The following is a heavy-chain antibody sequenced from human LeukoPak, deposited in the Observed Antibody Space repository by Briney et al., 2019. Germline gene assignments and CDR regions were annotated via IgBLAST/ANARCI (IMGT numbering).Heavy chain of an antibody. Sequence: GGSLRLSCAASGFTFRNHGMHWVRQAPGKGLEWVAVIWYDGSIQYYADSVKGRFTISRDNSENTVSLQMNSLRAEDTAVYYCASGVLGYSSGWVDYWGQGTLVTVSS. CDR2: IWYDGSIQ. V-gene: IGHV3-33*01. CDR1: GFTFRNHG. J-gene: IGHJ4*02. D-gene: IGHD6-19*01. CDR3: ASGVLGYSSGWVDY.